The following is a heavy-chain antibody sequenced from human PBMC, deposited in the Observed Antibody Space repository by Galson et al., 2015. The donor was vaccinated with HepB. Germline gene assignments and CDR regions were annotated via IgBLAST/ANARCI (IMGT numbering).Heavy chain of an antibody. V-gene: IGHV3-23*01. D-gene: IGHD6-6*01. Sequence: SLRLSCAASGFTFSSYAMSWVRQAPGKGLEWVSAISGSGGSTYYADSVKGRFTISRDNSKNTLYLQMNSLRAEDTAVYYCAKDLSIAARAPWAWFDPWGQGTLVTVSS. CDR1: GFTFSSYA. CDR3: AKDLSIAARAPWAWFDP. J-gene: IGHJ5*02. CDR2: ISGSGGST.